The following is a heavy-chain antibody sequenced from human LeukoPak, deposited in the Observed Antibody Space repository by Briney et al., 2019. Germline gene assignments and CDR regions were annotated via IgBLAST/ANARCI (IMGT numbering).Heavy chain of an antibody. CDR3: AKGGRLSGPFQY. CDR1: GFSFSSCG. Sequence: GGSLRLSCAASGFSFSSCGMSWVRQAPGKGLEWISTIDYGGDTAYNADFVKGRFTISRDSSKNMVYLEMNSLKAEDTALYYCAKGGRLSGPFQYWGQGTLVTVAS. CDR2: IDYGGDTA. D-gene: IGHD2-15*01. J-gene: IGHJ4*02. V-gene: IGHV3-23*01.